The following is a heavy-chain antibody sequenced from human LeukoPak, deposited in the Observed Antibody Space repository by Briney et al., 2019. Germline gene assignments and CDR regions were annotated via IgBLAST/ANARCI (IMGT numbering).Heavy chain of an antibody. CDR3: ARDDYSNGYYFDY. J-gene: IGHJ4*02. CDR2: IYYSGST. V-gene: IGHV4-31*03. Sequence: PSETLSLTCTVSGGSISSDGYYWSWIRQHPGKGLEWIGYIYYSGSTYYNPSLKSRVTISVDTSKNQFSLKLSSVTAADTAVYYCARDDYSNGYYFDYWGQGTLVTVSS. CDR1: GGSISSDGYY. D-gene: IGHD4-11*01.